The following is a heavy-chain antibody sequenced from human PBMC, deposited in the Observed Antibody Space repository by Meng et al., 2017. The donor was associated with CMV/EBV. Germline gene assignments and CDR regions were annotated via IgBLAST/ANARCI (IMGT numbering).Heavy chain of an antibody. V-gene: IGHV3-21*01. J-gene: IGHJ6*02. CDR3: AKTRDDTYYYGSGSYWDSGMDV. Sequence: YSMNGVRQAPGKGLEWVSSISSSSSYIYYADSVKGRFAISRDNAKNSLYLQMNSLRAEDTAVYYCAKTRDDTYYYGSGSYWDSGMDVWGQGTTVTVSS. D-gene: IGHD3-10*01. CDR2: ISSSSSYI. CDR1: YS.